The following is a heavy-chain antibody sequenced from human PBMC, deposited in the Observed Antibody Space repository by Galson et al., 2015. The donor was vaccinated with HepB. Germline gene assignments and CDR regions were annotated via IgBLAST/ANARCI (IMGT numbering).Heavy chain of an antibody. CDR2: IRSKNYGGTA. J-gene: IGHJ4*02. CDR3: ARRGLLEWFDYHFDS. D-gene: IGHD3-3*01. V-gene: IGHV3-49*03. CDR1: GFTFGDYA. Sequence: SLRLSCAGSGFTFGDYAMSWFRQAPGKGLEWVGLIRSKNYGGTAEYAASVKDRFVILRDDSNNIAYLQMNSLKIEDSAVYFCARRGLLEWFDYHFDSWGQGTLVTVSS.